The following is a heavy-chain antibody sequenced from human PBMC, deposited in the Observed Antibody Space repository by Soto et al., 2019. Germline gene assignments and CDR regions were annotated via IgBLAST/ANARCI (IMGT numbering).Heavy chain of an antibody. J-gene: IGHJ4*02. CDR3: AKGRRQWLVTSDFNY. V-gene: IGHV3-30*18. CDR1: GFTFSDYA. CDR2: VSHDGRNT. Sequence: VQLVESGGGVVQPGRSLRLSCAASGFTFSDYAMHWVRQAPGKGLEWVAVVSHDGRNTHYADSVKGRFTISRDSSKKTVSLEMTRLRAEDTAVYYCAKGRRQWLVTSDFNYWGQGALVTVSS. D-gene: IGHD6-19*01.